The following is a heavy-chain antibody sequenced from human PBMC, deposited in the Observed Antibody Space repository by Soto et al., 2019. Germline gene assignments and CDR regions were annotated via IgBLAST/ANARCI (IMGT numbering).Heavy chain of an antibody. CDR1: GFVFTSFW. Sequence: GGSLRLSCEASGFVFTSFWMHWVRHVPGKGLVWVALIDTSGHSTNYAESVKGRFTISRDNAKNTLSLQMNSLRAEDTGVYYCAKVSWYFDHWSQGSQLPVSS. V-gene: IGHV3-74*01. J-gene: IGHJ4*02. CDR3: AKVSWYFDH. D-gene: IGHD6-13*01. CDR2: IDTSGHST.